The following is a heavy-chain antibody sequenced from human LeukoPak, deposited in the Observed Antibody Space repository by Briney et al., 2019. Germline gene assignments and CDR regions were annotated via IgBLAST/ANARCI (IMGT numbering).Heavy chain of an antibody. CDR2: IRSKAYGGTT. V-gene: IGHV3-49*03. J-gene: IGHJ4*02. CDR1: GFTFGDYA. CDR3: TTEVGATAKG. D-gene: IGHD1-26*01. Sequence: PGGSLRLSCTASGFTFGDYAMSWFRQAPGKGLEWVGFIRSKAYGGTTEYAASVKGRFTISRDDSKSIAYLQMNSLKSEDTGVYYCTTEVGATAKGWGQGTLVTVSS.